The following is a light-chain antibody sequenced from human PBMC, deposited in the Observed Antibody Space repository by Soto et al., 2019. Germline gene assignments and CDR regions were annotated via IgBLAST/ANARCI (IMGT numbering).Light chain of an antibody. V-gene: IGKV1-27*01. CDR2: AAS. CDR3: QKYKSAPLT. Sequence: DIQMTQSPSSLSASVGDRVTITCRASQDISNSLAWYQQKPGKVPKVLIYAASILQSGVPARFSGSGSGTDFTLTISSLQPEDVATYYCQKYKSAPLTFGGGTKV. CDR1: QDISNS. J-gene: IGKJ4*01.